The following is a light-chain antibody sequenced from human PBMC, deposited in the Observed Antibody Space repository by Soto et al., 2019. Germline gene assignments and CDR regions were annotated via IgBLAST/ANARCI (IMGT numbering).Light chain of an antibody. CDR2: VVT. J-gene: IGLJ1*01. V-gene: IGLV2-14*01. Sequence: QSALTQPASVSGSPGQSITISCTGTSSDVGGYNYVSWYQQHPGKAPKILIYVVTKRPSGVSNRFSGSKSGNTASLTISGLRDGDEADYYCSSYATSGTYLFGTGTKVTV. CDR1: SSDVGGYNY. CDR3: SSYATSGTYL.